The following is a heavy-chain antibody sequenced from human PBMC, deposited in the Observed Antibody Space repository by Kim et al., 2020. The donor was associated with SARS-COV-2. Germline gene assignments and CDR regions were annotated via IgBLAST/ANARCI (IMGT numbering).Heavy chain of an antibody. CDR3: ARGPRGYSYGRIDY. D-gene: IGHD5-18*01. V-gene: IGHV3-21*01. J-gene: IGHJ4*02. CDR2: ISSSSSYI. CDR1: GFTFSSYS. Sequence: GGSPRLSCAASGFTFSSYSMNWVRQAPGKGLEWVSSISSSSSYIYYADSVKGRFTISRDNAKNSLYLQMNSLRAEDTAVYYCARGPRGYSYGRIDYWGQGTLVTVSS.